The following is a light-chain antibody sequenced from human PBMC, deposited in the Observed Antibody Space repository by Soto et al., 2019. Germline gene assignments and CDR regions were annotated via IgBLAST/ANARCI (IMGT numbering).Light chain of an antibody. V-gene: IGKV1-39*01. Sequence: DIQMTQSPSSLSASVGDRVTLTYRASQTIVSYLNWYQQKPGEAPKLLIYAASSLYTGVPSRFSGSGSGTDFTLTISGLQPEDFATYYCQQTYTTPPYTFGQGTKLEIK. CDR2: AAS. CDR3: QQTYTTPPYT. CDR1: QTIVSY. J-gene: IGKJ2*01.